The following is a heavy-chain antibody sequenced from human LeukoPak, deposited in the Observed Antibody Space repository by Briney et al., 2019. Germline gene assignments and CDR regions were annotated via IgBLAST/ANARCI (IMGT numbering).Heavy chain of an antibody. CDR2: IYSGGST. CDR1: GFTVSSNY. D-gene: IGHD3-10*01. J-gene: IGHJ3*02. CDR3: AKGHMVRGVDDAFDI. V-gene: IGHV3-53*01. Sequence: PGGSLRLSCAASGFTVSSNYMSWVRQAPGKGLEWVSVIYSGGSTYYADSVKGRFTISRDNSKNTLYLQMNSLRAEDTAVYYCAKGHMVRGVDDAFDIWGQGTMVTVSS.